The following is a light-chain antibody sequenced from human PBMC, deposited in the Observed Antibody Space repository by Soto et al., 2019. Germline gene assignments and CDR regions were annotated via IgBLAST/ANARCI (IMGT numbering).Light chain of an antibody. Sequence: QPVLTQPPSASGTPGQRVTISCSGSSSNIGSNSANWYQQLPGTAPKLVMYSTNQRPSGVPDRFSGSKSGTSASLAISDLQSEGEADYYCAAWDDTLNGHVVFGGGTKLTVL. CDR1: SSNIGSNS. J-gene: IGLJ2*01. CDR3: AAWDDTLNGHVV. CDR2: STN. V-gene: IGLV1-44*01.